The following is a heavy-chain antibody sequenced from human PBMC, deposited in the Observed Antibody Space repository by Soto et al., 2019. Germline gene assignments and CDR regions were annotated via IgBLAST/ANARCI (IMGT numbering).Heavy chain of an antibody. V-gene: IGHV3-23*01. CDR1: GFTFSSYA. D-gene: IGHD5-18*01. J-gene: IGHJ6*03. CDR2: ISGSGGST. CDR3: AKESWGYGTPIYYYYMDV. Sequence: PGGSLRLSCAASGFTFSSYAMSWVRQAPGKGLEWVSAISGSGGSTYYADSVKGRFTISRDNSKNTLYLQMNSLRAEDTAVYYCAKESWGYGTPIYYYYMDVWGKGTTVTVSS.